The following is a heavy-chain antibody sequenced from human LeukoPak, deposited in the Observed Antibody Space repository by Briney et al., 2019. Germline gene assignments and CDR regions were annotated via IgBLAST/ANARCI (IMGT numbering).Heavy chain of an antibody. V-gene: IGHV1-8*03. CDR2: VNPVTGNA. J-gene: IGHJ4*02. CDR3: ASAPLETAAFY. Sequence: AAVKVSCKASGYTFTSYVISWVRQAPGQGREWMGWVNPVTGNARSAQKFQGTVTFTRDTSISTAYMELSSLTSDDTAFYYCASAPLETAAFYWGQGTLVTVPS. CDR1: GYTFTSYV. D-gene: IGHD5-18*01.